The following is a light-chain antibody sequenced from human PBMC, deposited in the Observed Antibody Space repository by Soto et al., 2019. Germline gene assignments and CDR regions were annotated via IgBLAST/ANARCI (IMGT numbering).Light chain of an antibody. J-gene: IGKJ4*01. Sequence: EIVLTQSPGTLSLSPGERATLSCRASQSVSSNYLAWYQQKPGQAPRLLIYGASIRATGIPDRFSGSGSGTDFTLTISGLQPEDVAAYYCQKYNSAPLTFGGGTKVDIK. CDR2: GAS. CDR3: QKYNSAPLT. V-gene: IGKV3-20*01. CDR1: QSVSSNY.